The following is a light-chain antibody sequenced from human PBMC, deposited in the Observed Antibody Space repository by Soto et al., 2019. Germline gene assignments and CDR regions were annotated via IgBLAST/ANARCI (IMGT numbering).Light chain of an antibody. V-gene: IGLV2-11*01. CDR2: DVT. CDR1: SSDVGGYNY. CDR3: CSYAGSYTYV. Sequence: QSALTQPRSVSGSPGQSVTISCTGTSSDVGGYNYVSWYQQHPGKAPELLIYDVTKRPSGVPDRFSGSKSGNTASLTISGLQADDEADYYCCSYAGSYTYVFGTGTKVT. J-gene: IGLJ1*01.